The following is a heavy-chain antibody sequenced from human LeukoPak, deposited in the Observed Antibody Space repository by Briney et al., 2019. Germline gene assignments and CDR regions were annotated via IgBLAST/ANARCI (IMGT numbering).Heavy chain of an antibody. CDR2: IRYDGSNK. V-gene: IGHV3-30*02. J-gene: IGHJ4*02. CDR3: AAEFGLLDRLFDY. CDR1: GFTFSSYG. D-gene: IGHD3-10*01. Sequence: PGGSLRLSCAASGFTFSSYGMHWVRQAPGKGLGWVAFIRYDGSNKYYADSVKGRFTISRDNSKNTLYLQMNSLRAEDTAVYYCAAEFGLLDRLFDYWGQGTLVTVSS.